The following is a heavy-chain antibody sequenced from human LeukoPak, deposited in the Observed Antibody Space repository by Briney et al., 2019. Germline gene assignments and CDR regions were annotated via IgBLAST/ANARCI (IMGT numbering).Heavy chain of an antibody. Sequence: ASVKVSCKASGGTFSSYAISWVRQAPGQGLEWMGGIIPIFGTANYAQKFQGRVTITADKSTSTAYMELSSLRSEDTAVYYCARGEVGASIFDYWGQGTLVTVSS. V-gene: IGHV1-69*06. CDR3: ARGEVGASIFDY. D-gene: IGHD1-26*01. J-gene: IGHJ4*02. CDR1: GGTFSSYA. CDR2: IIPIFGTA.